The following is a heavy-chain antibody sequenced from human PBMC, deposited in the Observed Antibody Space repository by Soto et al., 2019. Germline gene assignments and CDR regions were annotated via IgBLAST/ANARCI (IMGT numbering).Heavy chain of an antibody. CDR2: IFHTGSA. D-gene: IGHD2-21*01. CDR1: GGSITSNW. J-gene: IGHJ4*02. V-gene: IGHV4-4*02. CDR3: ARHIAVSGTRGFDH. Sequence: QVQLQESGPGLMKPSGTLSLTCAVSGGSITSNWWSWVRQPPGKGLEWIAEIFHTGSANYNPSLMGRLTISMDKSRNHLSLNLNSVTAADTAVYYCARHIAVSGTRGFDHWGLGTLVTVSS.